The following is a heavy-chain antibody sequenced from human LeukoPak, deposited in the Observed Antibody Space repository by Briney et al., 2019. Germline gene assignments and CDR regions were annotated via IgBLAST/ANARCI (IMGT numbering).Heavy chain of an antibody. V-gene: IGHV1-18*01. CDR3: ARISIAPMVRRVNFDY. CDR2: ISAYNGNT. Sequence: ASVKVSCKASGYTFTSYGISWVRQAPGQGLEWMGWISAYNGNTNYAQKLQGRVTMTTDTSTSTAYMELRSLRSDDTAVYYCARISIAPMVRRVNFDYWGQGTLVTVSS. J-gene: IGHJ4*02. D-gene: IGHD3-10*01. CDR1: GYTFTSYG.